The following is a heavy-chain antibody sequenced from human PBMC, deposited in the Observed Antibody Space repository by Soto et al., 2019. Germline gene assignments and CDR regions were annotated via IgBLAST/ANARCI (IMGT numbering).Heavy chain of an antibody. CDR3: ARARYEAVPPDY. D-gene: IGHD1-20*01. Sequence: GVSLRLSFAASGLIFSSYAMSWVRQAPGQGLEWFSAIIGSCGVTYYXXSVKGRFXXSIDNSNNTLXLQMNXLLAEDTAVYFCARARYEAVPPDYWGQGTLVTVSS. J-gene: IGHJ4*02. CDR2: IIGSCGVT. V-gene: IGHV3-23*01. CDR1: GLIFSSYA.